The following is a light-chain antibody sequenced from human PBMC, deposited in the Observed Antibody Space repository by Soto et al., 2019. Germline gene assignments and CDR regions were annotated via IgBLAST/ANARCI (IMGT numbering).Light chain of an antibody. CDR2: RSD. J-gene: IGLJ3*02. CDR1: SSNIGSHH. CDR3: SSYTPTNRL. V-gene: IGLV1-44*01. Sequence: QSVLSQPPSASGTPGQRVTIPCSGSSSNIGSHHVNWYQHLPGTAPKLLIYRSDQRPSGVPDRFTGSKSGTSASLAISGLQADDEADYFCSSYTPTNRLFGGGTKLTVL.